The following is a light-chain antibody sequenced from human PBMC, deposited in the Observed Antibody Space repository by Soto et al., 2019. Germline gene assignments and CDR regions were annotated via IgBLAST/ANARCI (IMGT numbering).Light chain of an antibody. CDR3: SSYTSSSALV. CDR2: DVG. CDR1: SSDVGGYNY. V-gene: IGLV2-11*01. J-gene: IGLJ1*01. Sequence: QSVLTQPRSVSGSPGQSVTISCTGTSSDVGGYNYVSWYQQHPGKAPKLMIYDVGKRPSGVPDRFSGSKSDNTASLTISGLQAEDEADYYCSSYTSSSALVFGAGTKVTGL.